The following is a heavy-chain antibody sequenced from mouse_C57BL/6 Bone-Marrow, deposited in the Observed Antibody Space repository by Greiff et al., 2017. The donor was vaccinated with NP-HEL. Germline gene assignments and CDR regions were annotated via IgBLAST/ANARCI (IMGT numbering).Heavy chain of an antibody. CDR1: GFTFSSYG. V-gene: IGHV5-6*01. Sequence: EVQLVESGGDLVKPGGSLKLSCAASGFTFSSYGMSWVRQTPDKRLEWVATISSGGSYTYSPDSVKGRFTISRDNAKTTLYLQMSSLKSEDTAMYYCARHVGYYTWFAYWGQGTLVTVSA. CDR2: ISSGGSYT. CDR3: ARHVGYYTWFAY. J-gene: IGHJ3*01. D-gene: IGHD2-3*01.